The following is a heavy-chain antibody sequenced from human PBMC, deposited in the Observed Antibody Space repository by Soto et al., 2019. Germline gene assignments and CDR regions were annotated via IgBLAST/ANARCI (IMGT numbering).Heavy chain of an antibody. CDR2: IYWDDAQ. D-gene: IGHD2-15*01. CDR1: GFSLSTSGLG. V-gene: IGHV2-5*02. CDR3: AHSPCSGGTCYLFDY. J-gene: IGHJ4*02. Sequence: QITLKESGPTLLKPTQTLTLTCTVSGFSLSTSGLGVGWIRQPPGKSLEWLALIYWDDAQRYNPSLQTRLTITKDDSRRQVVLTMTNMDPVDTATYYCAHSPCSGGTCYLFDYWGQGALVTVSS.